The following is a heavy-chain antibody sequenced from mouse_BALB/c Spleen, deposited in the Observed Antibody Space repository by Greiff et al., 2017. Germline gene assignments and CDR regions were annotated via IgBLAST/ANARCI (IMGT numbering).Heavy chain of an antibody. CDR3: ARGDYAADY. CDR1: GYSITSDYA. J-gene: IGHJ2*01. Sequence: EVQLQESGPGLVKPSQSLSLTCTVTGYSITSDYAWNWIRQFPGNKLEWMGYISYSGSTSYNPSLKSRISITRDTSKNQFFLQLNSVTTEDTATYYCARGDYAADYWGQGTTLTVSS. D-gene: IGHD1-1*02. CDR2: ISYSGST. V-gene: IGHV3-2*02.